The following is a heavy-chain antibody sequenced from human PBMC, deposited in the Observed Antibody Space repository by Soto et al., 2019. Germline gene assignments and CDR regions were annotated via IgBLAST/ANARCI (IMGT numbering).Heavy chain of an antibody. CDR1: GGSINSTNW. CDR3: ARVWTTVTNWFDP. J-gene: IGHJ5*02. V-gene: IGHV4-4*02. CDR2: IYHSGST. D-gene: IGHD4-17*01. Sequence: SETLSLTCAVAGGSINSTNWWSWVRKPPGKGLEWIGEIYHSGSTNYDPSLKSRVTISVDKSKNQFSLKLSSVTAADTAVYYCARVWTTVTNWFDPWGQGTLVTVSS.